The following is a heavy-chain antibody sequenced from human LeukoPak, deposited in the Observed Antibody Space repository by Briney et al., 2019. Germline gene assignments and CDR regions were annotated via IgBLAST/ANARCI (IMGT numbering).Heavy chain of an antibody. CDR2: MNPNSGNT. CDR3: ARESSGYYDFWSGYSHEDAFDI. D-gene: IGHD3-3*01. V-gene: IGHV1-8*03. CDR1: GYTFTSYD. Sequence: SVKVSCKASGYTFTSYDINWVRQATGQGLEWMGWMNPNSGNTGYAQKFQGRVTITRNTSISTAYMELSSLRSEDTAVYYCARESSGYYDFWSGYSHEDAFDIWGQGTMVTVSS. J-gene: IGHJ3*02.